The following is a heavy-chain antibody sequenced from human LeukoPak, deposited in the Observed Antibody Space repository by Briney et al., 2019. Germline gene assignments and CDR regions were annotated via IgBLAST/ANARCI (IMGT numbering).Heavy chain of an antibody. J-gene: IGHJ6*04. CDR2: ITPIFGTA. CDR1: GGTISSNA. V-gene: IGHV1-69*06. CDR3: AWIRGVRRYGMDV. Sequence: TSVKFSCKASGGTISSNATSWVRQAPGQGLEWMGGITPIFGTANYAQKLQGRVTITADKSTSTAYMELSSLRSEDTAVYCCAWIRGVRRYGMDVWGKGTTVAVSS. D-gene: IGHD3-10*01.